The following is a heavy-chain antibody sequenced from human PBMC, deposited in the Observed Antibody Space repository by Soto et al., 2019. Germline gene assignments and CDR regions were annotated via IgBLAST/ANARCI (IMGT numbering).Heavy chain of an antibody. CDR1: GFSFIYAW. D-gene: IGHD3-10*01. CDR2: IQTKTDGWTT. J-gene: IGHJ6*02. V-gene: IGHV3-15*01. CDR3: TIERLVDTYYYLLDV. Sequence: GGSLRLSCAASGFSFIYAWMSWVRQAPGKGLEWVGRIQTKTDGWTTDYAAPVKGRFTISRDDSKNTLYLQMNSLKTEDTAVYYCTIERLVDTYYYLLDVWGQGTTVPGSS.